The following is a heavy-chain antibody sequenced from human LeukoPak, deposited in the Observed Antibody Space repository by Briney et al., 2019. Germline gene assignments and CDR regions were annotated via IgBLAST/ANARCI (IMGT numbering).Heavy chain of an antibody. CDR2: ISGSGGST. V-gene: IGHV3-23*01. J-gene: IGHJ3*02. CDR1: GFTFSSYG. Sequence: GGSLRLSCAASGFTFSSYGMSWVRQAPGKGLEWVSVISGSGGSTFYADSVKGRFTISRDNSKNTLYLQMNSLRDEDTAVYYCAKRFYGGTALFAFDIWGQGTMVTVSS. CDR3: AKRFYGGTALFAFDI. D-gene: IGHD4-23*01.